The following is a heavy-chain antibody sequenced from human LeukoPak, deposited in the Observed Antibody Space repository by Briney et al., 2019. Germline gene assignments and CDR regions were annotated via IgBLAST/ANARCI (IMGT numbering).Heavy chain of an antibody. Sequence: GGSLRLSCAASAFTFSSYEMNWVRQAPGRGLEWVSYISSSGSTIYYADSVKGRFTISRDKAKNTLYLQMNSLRAEDTAVYYCARPGDYYDSSGYYHWGQGTLVTVSS. CDR2: ISSSGSTI. V-gene: IGHV3-48*03. CDR1: AFTFSSYE. D-gene: IGHD3-22*01. CDR3: ARPGDYYDSSGYYH. J-gene: IGHJ4*02.